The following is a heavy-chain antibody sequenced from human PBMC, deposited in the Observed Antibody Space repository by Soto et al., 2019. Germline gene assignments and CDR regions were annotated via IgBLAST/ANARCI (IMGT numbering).Heavy chain of an antibody. CDR3: ARGGCSGGSCYGRFDH. J-gene: IGHJ5*02. D-gene: IGHD2-15*01. CDR2: IYHSGST. Sequence: QLQLQESGSGLVKPSQTLSLTCAVSGGSISSGGYSWSWIRQPPGKGLEWIGYIYHSGSTYYNPSLNSRVTISVDRSKNQFSLKLSCVTAADTAVYSCARGGCSGGSCYGRFDHWGQGTLVTVSS. CDR1: GGSISSGGYS. V-gene: IGHV4-30-2*01.